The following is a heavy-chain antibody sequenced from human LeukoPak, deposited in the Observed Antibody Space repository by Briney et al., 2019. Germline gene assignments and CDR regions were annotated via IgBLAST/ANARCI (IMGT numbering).Heavy chain of an antibody. D-gene: IGHD3-22*01. CDR3: ATGKYDSSGYGLDY. V-gene: IGHV1-69*04. CDR2: IIPILGIA. CDR1: GGTFSSYA. J-gene: IGHJ4*02. Sequence: GSSVKVSCKASGGTFSSYAISWVRQAPGQGLEWMGRIIPILGIANYAQKFQGRVTMTEDTSTDTAYMELSSLRSEDTAVYYCATGKYDSSGYGLDYWGQGTLVTVSS.